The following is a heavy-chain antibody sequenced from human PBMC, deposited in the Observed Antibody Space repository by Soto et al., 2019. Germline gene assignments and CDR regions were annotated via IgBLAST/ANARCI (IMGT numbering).Heavy chain of an antibody. D-gene: IGHD4-17*01. V-gene: IGHV1-69*08. CDR3: AREEGTVTYDY. CDR2: IIAVLGIT. CDR1: GGTSSTYT. Sequence: QVHLVQSGAEVRKPGSSVKVSCKASGGTSSTYTISWVRQAPGQGLEWMGRIIAVLGITNYAQGFQGRVTITADKSTSTAYMELSSLSSEDTAVYYCAREEGTVTYDYWGQGTLVTVSS. J-gene: IGHJ4*02.